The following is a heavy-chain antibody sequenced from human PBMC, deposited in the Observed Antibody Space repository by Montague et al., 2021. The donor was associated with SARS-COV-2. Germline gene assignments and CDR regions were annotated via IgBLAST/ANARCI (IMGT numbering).Heavy chain of an antibody. D-gene: IGHD3-22*01. J-gene: IGHJ3*02. CDR1: GFTFSSSG. V-gene: IGHV3-48*03. Sequence: SLRLSCAASGFTFSSSGMNWVRQAPGKGLEWVSYISSSGRTIYYADSVKGRFTISRDNAKNSLYLRMNSLRAEDTAVYYCARSYYYDSSGDYPDAFDIWGQGTMVTVSS. CDR2: ISSSGRTI. CDR3: ARSYYYDSSGDYPDAFDI.